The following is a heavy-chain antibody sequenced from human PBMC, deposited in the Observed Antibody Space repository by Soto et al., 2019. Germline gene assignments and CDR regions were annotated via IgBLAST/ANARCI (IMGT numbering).Heavy chain of an antibody. V-gene: IGHV1-69*13. Sequence: SVKVSCKASGGTFSSYAISWVRQAPGQGLEWMGGIIPIFGTANYAQKFQGRVTITADESTSTAYMELSSLRSEDTAVYYCASQADRDGYNFYWGQGTLVTVSS. CDR2: IIPIFGTA. J-gene: IGHJ4*02. CDR1: GGTFSSYA. D-gene: IGHD5-12*01. CDR3: ASQADRDGYNFY.